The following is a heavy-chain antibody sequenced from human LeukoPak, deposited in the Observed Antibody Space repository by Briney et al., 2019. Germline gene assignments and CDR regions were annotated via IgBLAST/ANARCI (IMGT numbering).Heavy chain of an antibody. Sequence: SGTLSLTCAVSGGSLSSSNWWSWVRQPPGKGLEWIGEIYHSGSTNYNPSLKSRVTLSVDKSKNQFSLKLSSVTAADTAVYYCARDRSGSGWYISDAFDIWGQGTMVTVSS. D-gene: IGHD6-19*01. CDR3: ARDRSGSGWYISDAFDI. V-gene: IGHV4-4*02. CDR2: IYHSGST. CDR1: GGSLSSSNW. J-gene: IGHJ3*02.